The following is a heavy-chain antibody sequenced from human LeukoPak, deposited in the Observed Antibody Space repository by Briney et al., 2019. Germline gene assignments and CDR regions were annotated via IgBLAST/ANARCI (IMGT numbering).Heavy chain of an antibody. J-gene: IGHJ4*02. Sequence: GSLRLSCAASGFTFSSYAMSWGRPAPGKGLEWVSAISGSGGSTYYADSVKGRFTISRDNSKNTLYLQMNSLRAEDTALYYCAKLGGYGDYARWGQGTLVTVSS. CDR1: GFTFSSYA. D-gene: IGHD4-17*01. CDR2: ISGSGGST. CDR3: AKLGGYGDYAR. V-gene: IGHV3-23*01.